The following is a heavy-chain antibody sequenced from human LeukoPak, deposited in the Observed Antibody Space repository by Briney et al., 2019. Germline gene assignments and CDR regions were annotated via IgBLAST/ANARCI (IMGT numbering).Heavy chain of an antibody. V-gene: IGHV1-69*05. D-gene: IGHD6-19*01. Sequence: SVKVSCKASGGTFSSYAISWVRQAPGQGLEWMGGITPIFGTANYAQKFQGRVTITTDESMSTAYMELSSLRSEDTAVYYCARVLPVAGTGILDYWGQGTLVTVSS. CDR3: ARVLPVAGTGILDY. J-gene: IGHJ4*02. CDR2: ITPIFGTA. CDR1: GGTFSSYA.